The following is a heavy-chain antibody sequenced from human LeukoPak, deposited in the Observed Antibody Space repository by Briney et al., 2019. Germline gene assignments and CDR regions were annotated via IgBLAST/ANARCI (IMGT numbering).Heavy chain of an antibody. CDR3: AKDLRFGDSPGNRFDY. Sequence: GGSLRLSCAASGFTFTGYAMTWVRQAPRKVLEWVSAISGSGGGTYYADSVKGRFTISRDNSKNTLYLQMNSLRAEDTAVYYCAKDLRFGDSPGNRFDYWGQGTLVTVSS. V-gene: IGHV3-23*01. CDR2: ISGSGGGT. CDR1: GFTFTGYA. D-gene: IGHD3-10*01. J-gene: IGHJ4*02.